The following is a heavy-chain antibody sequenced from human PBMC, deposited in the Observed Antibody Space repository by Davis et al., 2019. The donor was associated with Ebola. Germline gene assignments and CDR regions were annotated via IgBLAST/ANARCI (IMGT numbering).Heavy chain of an antibody. CDR3: AKDRGWLAHDY. CDR1: GFTFSNYW. D-gene: IGHD3-22*01. V-gene: IGHV3-7*01. Sequence: GESLKISCAASGFTFSNYWMNWVRQAPGKGLEWIGQIKEDGSQQYYVNSLKGRFTISRDNAKNSLYLQMNSLRAEDTAVYYCAKDRGWLAHDYWGRGTLVTVSS. CDR2: IKEDGSQQ. J-gene: IGHJ4*02.